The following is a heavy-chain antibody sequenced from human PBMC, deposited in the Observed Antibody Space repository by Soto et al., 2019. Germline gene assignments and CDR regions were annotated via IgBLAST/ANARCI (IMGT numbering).Heavy chain of an antibody. CDR1: GYTFTGYY. Sequence: ASVKVSCKASGYTFTGYYMHWVRQAPGQGLEWMGWINPNSGGTNYAQKFRGWVTMTRDTSISTAYMELSRLRSDDTAVYYCASGSCVSCYFDYWGQGTLVTVSS. J-gene: IGHJ4*02. CDR2: INPNSGGT. CDR3: ASGSCVSCYFDY. D-gene: IGHD2-15*01. V-gene: IGHV1-2*04.